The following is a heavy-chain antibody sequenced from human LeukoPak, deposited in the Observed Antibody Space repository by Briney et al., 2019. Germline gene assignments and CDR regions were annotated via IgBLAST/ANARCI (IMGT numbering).Heavy chain of an antibody. V-gene: IGHV3-21*04. CDR2: ITSSSSYR. Sequence: GGSLRLSCAASGFTFTSHAMNWVRQAPGKGLEWVSSITSSSSYRAYAESVKGRFTISRDNSKNTLYLQMNSLRDEDTAIYYCAKDFTPDGIWDIDYWGRGTLITVSS. J-gene: IGHJ4*02. CDR3: AKDFTPDGIWDIDY. CDR1: GFTFTSHA. D-gene: IGHD1-14*01.